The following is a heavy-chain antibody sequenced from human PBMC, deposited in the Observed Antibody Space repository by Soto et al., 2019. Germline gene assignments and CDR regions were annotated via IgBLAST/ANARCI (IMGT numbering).Heavy chain of an antibody. V-gene: IGHV4-39*01. D-gene: IGHD1-1*01. CDR1: GGSISSPSYY. Sequence: SETLSLTCSVSGGSISSPSYYWGWIRQPPGKGLEWIGSIYYSGNTYYNPSLKSRVTIFVDTSRNQFSLKVNSVTAADTAVYFCARLPRITTFRRDYRGQGTLVPVFS. J-gene: IGHJ4*02. CDR3: ARLPRITTFRRDY. CDR2: IYYSGNT.